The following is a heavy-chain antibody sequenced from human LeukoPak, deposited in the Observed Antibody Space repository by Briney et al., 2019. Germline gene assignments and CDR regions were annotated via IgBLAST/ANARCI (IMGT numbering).Heavy chain of an antibody. Sequence: RASVKVSCKASGYTFTSYGISWVRQAPGQGLEWMGWISAYNGNTNYAQKLQGRVTMTTDTSTSTAYMELRSLRSDDTAVYYCARDGLGWVRHYYFDYWGQGTLVTVSS. CDR1: GYTFTSYG. CDR2: ISAYNGNT. J-gene: IGHJ4*02. V-gene: IGHV1-18*04. D-gene: IGHD5-12*01. CDR3: ARDGLGWVRHYYFDY.